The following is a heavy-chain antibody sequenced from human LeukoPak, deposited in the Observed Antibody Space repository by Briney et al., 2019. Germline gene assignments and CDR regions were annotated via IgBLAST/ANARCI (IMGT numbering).Heavy chain of an antibody. CDR2: INSDGSST. V-gene: IGHV3-74*01. CDR1: GFTFSSYW. D-gene: IGHD3-22*01. J-gene: IGHJ6*03. Sequence: GGSLRLSCAASGFTFSSYWMRWVRQAPGKGLVWVSRINSDGSSTSYADSVKGRFTISRDNAKNTLYLQMNSLRAEDTAVYYCARGPRVVIRNYYYYYMDVWGKGTTVTVSS. CDR3: ARGPRVVIRNYYYYYMDV.